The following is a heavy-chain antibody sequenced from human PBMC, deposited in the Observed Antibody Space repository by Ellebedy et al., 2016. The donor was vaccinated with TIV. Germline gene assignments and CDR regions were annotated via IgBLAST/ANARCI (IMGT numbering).Heavy chain of an antibody. Sequence: PGGSLRLSCAASGFTFSTIWMTWVRQAPGKGLEWVAHINQDGSAKSCVDSVKGRFTITRDNAKNALYLQMNSLRAEDTAVYYCVKYLGRAMDVWGRGTTVTVSS. V-gene: IGHV3-7*03. D-gene: IGHD1-26*01. CDR2: INQDGSAK. CDR1: GFTFSTIW. CDR3: VKYLGRAMDV. J-gene: IGHJ6*02.